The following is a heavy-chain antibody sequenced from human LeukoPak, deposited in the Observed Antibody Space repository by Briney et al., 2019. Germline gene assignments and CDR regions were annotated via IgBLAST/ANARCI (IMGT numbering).Heavy chain of an antibody. D-gene: IGHD5-18*01. CDR3: AKDRYSYAFEYSDS. Sequence: GGSLRLSCAVSGFTFSSYAMHWVRQAPGKGLEWVAVISNDGSKKYYADSVKGRFTISRDNSKNTLSLQVSSLRTEDTAVYYCAKDRYSYAFEYSDSWGQGTLVTVSS. CDR1: GFTFSSYA. CDR2: ISNDGSKK. V-gene: IGHV3-30*04. J-gene: IGHJ4*02.